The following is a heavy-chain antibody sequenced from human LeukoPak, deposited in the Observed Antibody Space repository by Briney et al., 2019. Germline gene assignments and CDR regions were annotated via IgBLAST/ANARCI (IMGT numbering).Heavy chain of an antibody. D-gene: IGHD6-13*01. CDR2: IYGGVT. V-gene: IGHV3-66*01. CDR3: ARAPPSWYHFDY. Sequence: GGSLRLSCAASGFTVSTTYMSWVRQAPGKGLECISIIYGGVTYYADSVKGRFTVSRDNSKNTLYLQMTNLRAEDTAVYCCARAPPSWYHFDYWGQGTLVTVSS. J-gene: IGHJ4*02. CDR1: GFTVSTTY.